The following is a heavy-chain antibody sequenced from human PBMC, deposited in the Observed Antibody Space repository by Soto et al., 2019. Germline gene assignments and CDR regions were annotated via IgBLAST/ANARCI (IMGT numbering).Heavy chain of an antibody. V-gene: IGHV1-3*01. CDR3: VRSYYDIPVQDY. CDR1: GYTFTSYA. J-gene: IGHJ4*02. Sequence: QVQLVQSGAEVKKPGASVKVSCKASGYTFTSYAMHWVRQAPGQRLEWMGWINAGNGNTKYSQKFQGRVTITRDTSASTAYMELSSLRSEDTAVYYCVRSYYDIPVQDYWGQGTLVTVSS. CDR2: INAGNGNT. D-gene: IGHD3-9*01.